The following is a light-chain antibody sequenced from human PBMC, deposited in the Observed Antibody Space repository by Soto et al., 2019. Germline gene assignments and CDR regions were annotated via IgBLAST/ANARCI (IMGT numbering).Light chain of an antibody. Sequence: QSALTQPASVSGSPGQSITISCTGTSSDVGSYNYVSWFQQHPGKAPKVMIYDVSNRPSGVSNRFSGSKSGNTASLTISGLQAEDEADYYCSSYASSSTLEVLFGGGTKLTVL. V-gene: IGLV2-14*01. CDR3: SSYASSSTLEVL. J-gene: IGLJ2*01. CDR2: DVS. CDR1: SSDVGSYNY.